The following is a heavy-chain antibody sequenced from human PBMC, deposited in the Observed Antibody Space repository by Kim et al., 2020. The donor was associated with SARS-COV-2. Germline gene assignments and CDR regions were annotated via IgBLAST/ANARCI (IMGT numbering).Heavy chain of an antibody. CDR3: ARLKVDSGWSTYYFDY. CDR1: GGSISSSNYY. D-gene: IGHD6-19*01. CDR2: IYYSGST. J-gene: IGHJ4*02. Sequence: SETLSLTCTVSGGSISSSNYYWGWIRQPPGKGLEWIGSIYYSGSTCYNPPLKSRVTISVDTSKNQFSLKLSSVTAADTAVYYCARLKVDSGWSTYYFDYWGQGTLVTVSS. V-gene: IGHV4-39*01.